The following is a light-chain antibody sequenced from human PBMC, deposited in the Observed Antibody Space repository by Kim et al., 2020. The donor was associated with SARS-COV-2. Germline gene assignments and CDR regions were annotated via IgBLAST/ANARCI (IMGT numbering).Light chain of an antibody. CDR1: QGISTY. J-gene: IGKJ5*01. CDR3: QQHNSYSST. V-gene: IGKV1-9*01. Sequence: IQLTQSPSSLSASVGDRVTITCRASQGISTYLAWYQQKPGKAPKLLIYAASTLQSGVPSRFSGSGFGTDFTLIISSLQPEDIATYYCQQHNSYSSTFGQGTQLEIK. CDR2: AAS.